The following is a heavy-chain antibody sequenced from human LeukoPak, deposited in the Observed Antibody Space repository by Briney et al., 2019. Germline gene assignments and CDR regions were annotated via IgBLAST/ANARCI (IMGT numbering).Heavy chain of an antibody. V-gene: IGHV1-46*01. CDR1: GYTFTSYY. D-gene: IGHD2-2*01. Sequence: GASVKVSCKASGYTFTSYYMHWVRQVPGQGLEWMGIINPSGGSTSYAQKFQGRVTMTRDTSTSTVYMELSSLRSEDTAVYYCARAKKRYCSSTSCPLGMDVWGQGTTVTVSS. CDR2: INPSGGST. J-gene: IGHJ6*02. CDR3: ARAKKRYCSSTSCPLGMDV.